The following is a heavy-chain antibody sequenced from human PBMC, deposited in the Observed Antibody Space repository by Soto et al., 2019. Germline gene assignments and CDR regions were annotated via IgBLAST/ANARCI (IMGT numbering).Heavy chain of an antibody. J-gene: IGHJ2*01. D-gene: IGHD6-13*01. CDR3: ARDPLFSSWYWYFDL. Sequence: ASVKVSCKASGYTFTSYYMHWVRQAPGQGLEWMGIINPSGGSTSYAQKFQGRVTMTRDTSTSTVYMELSGLRSEDTAVYYCARDPLFSSWYWYFDLWGRGTLVTVSS. CDR2: INPSGGST. CDR1: GYTFTSYY. V-gene: IGHV1-46*01.